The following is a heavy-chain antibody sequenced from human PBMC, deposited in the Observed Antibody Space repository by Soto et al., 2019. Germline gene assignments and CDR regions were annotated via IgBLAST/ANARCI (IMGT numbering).Heavy chain of an antibody. CDR3: ARGNHRWLQLWYFDL. CDR2: IIPIFGTA. D-gene: IGHD5-12*01. V-gene: IGHV1-69*12. J-gene: IGHJ2*01. CDR1: GGTFSSYT. Sequence: QVQLVQSGAEVKKPGSSVTVSCKASGGTFSSYTISWVRQAPGQGLEWMGGIIPIFGTANYAQKSQGRVTITAAESTSTAYMEWSSLRSEDTAGYYCARGNHRWLQLWYFDLWGRGTLVTVSS.